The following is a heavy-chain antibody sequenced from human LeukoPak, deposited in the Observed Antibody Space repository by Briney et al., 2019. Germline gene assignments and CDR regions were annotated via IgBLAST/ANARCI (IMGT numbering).Heavy chain of an antibody. Sequence: GASVKVPCKASGYTFTSYDINWERQATGQGLEWMGWMNPNSGNTGYAQKFQGRVTMTRNTSISTAYMELSSLRSEDTAVYYCARVGAMVRGVEDYWGQGTLVTVSS. V-gene: IGHV1-8*01. CDR2: MNPNSGNT. J-gene: IGHJ4*02. D-gene: IGHD3-10*01. CDR1: GYTFTSYD. CDR3: ARVGAMVRGVEDY.